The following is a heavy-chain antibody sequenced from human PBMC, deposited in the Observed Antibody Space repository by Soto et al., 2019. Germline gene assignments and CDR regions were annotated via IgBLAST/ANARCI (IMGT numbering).Heavy chain of an antibody. V-gene: IGHV3-23*01. Sequence: GGSLRLSCAASGFTFSSYAMSWVRQAPGKGLEWVSAISGSGGSTYYADSVKGRFTIPRDNSKNTLYLQMNSLRAEDTAVYYCAKGPRPSSWYYFDYWGQGTLVTVSS. CDR1: GFTFSSYA. CDR2: ISGSGGST. CDR3: AKGPRPSSWYYFDY. J-gene: IGHJ4*02. D-gene: IGHD6-13*01.